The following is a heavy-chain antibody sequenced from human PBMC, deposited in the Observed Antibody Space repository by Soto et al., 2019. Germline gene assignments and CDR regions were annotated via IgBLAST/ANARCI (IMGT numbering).Heavy chain of an antibody. D-gene: IGHD3-16*01. V-gene: IGHV3-11*06. CDR3: ARVGASNDAFDI. CDR1: GFTFSDYY. J-gene: IGHJ3*02. CDR2: ISSSSSYT. Sequence: AGGSLRLSCAASGFTFSDYYMSWIRQAPGKGLEWVSYISSSSSYTNYADSVKGRFTISRDNAKNSLYLQMNSLRAEDTAVYYCARVGASNDAFDIWGQGTMVTVSS.